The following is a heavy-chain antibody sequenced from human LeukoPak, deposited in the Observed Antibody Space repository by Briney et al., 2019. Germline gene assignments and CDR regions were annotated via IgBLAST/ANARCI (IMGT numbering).Heavy chain of an antibody. CDR1: GFTFSSYS. D-gene: IGHD2-2*01. CDR2: ISSSSSYI. Sequence: GGSLRLSCAASGFTFSSYSMNWVRQAPGKGLEWVSSISSSSSYIYYADSVKGRFTISRDNAKNSLYLQMNSLRAEDTAVYYCAREARYCSSTSCSKGYYYYYYMDVWGKGTTVTVSS. CDR3: AREARYCSSTSCSKGYYYYYYMDV. J-gene: IGHJ6*03. V-gene: IGHV3-21*01.